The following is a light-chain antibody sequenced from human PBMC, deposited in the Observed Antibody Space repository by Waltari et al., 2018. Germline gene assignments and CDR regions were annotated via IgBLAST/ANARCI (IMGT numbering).Light chain of an antibody. CDR2: DAS. J-gene: IGKJ1*01. CDR3: QHRSDWPPWT. V-gene: IGKV3-11*01. Sequence: EIVLTQSPATLSLSPGELATLSCRASQSVSTYLAWYQQKPGQAPRLLIYDASSRATGIPARFSGSGSGTDFTLTISSLEAEDFAVYYCQHRSDWPPWTFGQGTKVEIK. CDR1: QSVSTY.